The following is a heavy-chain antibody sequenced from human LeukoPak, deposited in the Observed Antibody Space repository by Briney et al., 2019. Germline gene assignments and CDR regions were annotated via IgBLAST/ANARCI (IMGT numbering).Heavy chain of an antibody. CDR1: GYSFTDYG. J-gene: IGHJ4*02. CDR3: ARDYDYGDYPGY. Sequence: GGSLRLSCTASGYSFTDYGSHWVRQAPGKGLEWVAVKSSHANYEYYADWVQGRFTISRDNAKNSLYLQMNSLRAEDTALYYCARDYDYGDYPGYWGQGTLVTVSS. CDR2: KSSHANYE. V-gene: IGHV3-33*01. D-gene: IGHD4-17*01.